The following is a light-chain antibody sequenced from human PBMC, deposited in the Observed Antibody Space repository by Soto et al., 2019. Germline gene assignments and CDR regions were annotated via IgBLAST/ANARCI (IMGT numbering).Light chain of an antibody. V-gene: IGKV1-5*01. Sequence: DIHMTQSPSSLSVSVGDRVTITCRTSQNINAWLAWYQQRPGQAPKLLIYDASTVQSGVPSRFSGSGSGTEFTLTIISLQPDDSATYYCQLYSLYTPWTFGQGTKVEIK. CDR3: QLYSLYTPWT. CDR1: QNINAW. CDR2: DAS. J-gene: IGKJ1*01.